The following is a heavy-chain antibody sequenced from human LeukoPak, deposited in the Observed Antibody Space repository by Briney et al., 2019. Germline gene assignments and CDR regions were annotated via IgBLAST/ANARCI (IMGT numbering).Heavy chain of an antibody. V-gene: IGHV3-64D*06. J-gene: IGHJ1*01. CDR2: ISSNGDST. CDR3: VKDSYDYGSGSLAQYFQH. D-gene: IGHD3-10*01. CDR1: GFTFSSYP. Sequence: GGSLRLSCSGSGFTFSSYPIHWVRQAPGKGLEYVSNISSNGDSTYYADSVKGRFTISRDNSKNTLYLQMSSLRAEDTAVYYCVKDSYDYGSGSLAQYFQHWGQGTLVTVSS.